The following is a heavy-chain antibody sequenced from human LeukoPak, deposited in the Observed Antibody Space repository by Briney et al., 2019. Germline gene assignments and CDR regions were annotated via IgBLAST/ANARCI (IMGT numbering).Heavy chain of an antibody. CDR2: INPNSGGT. V-gene: IGHV1-2*02. Sequence: ASVKVSCKASGYTFTGYYMHWVRQAPGQGLEWMGWINPNSGGTNYAQKFQGRVTMTRDTSISTAYMELGRLRSDDTAVYYCARGQDYGDFYYFDYWGQGTLVTVSS. CDR3: ARGQDYGDFYYFDY. J-gene: IGHJ4*02. CDR1: GYTFTGYY. D-gene: IGHD4-17*01.